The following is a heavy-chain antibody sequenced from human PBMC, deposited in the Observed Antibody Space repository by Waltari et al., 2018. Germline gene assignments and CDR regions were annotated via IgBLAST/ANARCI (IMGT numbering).Heavy chain of an antibody. V-gene: IGHV5-51*01. D-gene: IGHD2-15*01. CDR3: ARREPDCSGGSCYFDY. CDR2: IYPGDSDT. J-gene: IGHJ4*02. Sequence: VQLVQSGAEVKKPGESLKISCKGSGYSFTSYWIGWVRQMPGKGLEWMGIIYPGDSDTRYSPSFQGQVTISADKSISTAYLQWSSLKASDTAMYYCARREPDCSGGSCYFDYWGQGTLVTVSS. CDR1: GYSFTSYW.